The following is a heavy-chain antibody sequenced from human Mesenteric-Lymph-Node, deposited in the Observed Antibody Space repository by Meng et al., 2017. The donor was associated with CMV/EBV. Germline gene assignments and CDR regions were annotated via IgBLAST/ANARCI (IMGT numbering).Heavy chain of an antibody. CDR1: GGSISSYY. CDR2: IYYSGST. Sequence: SETLSLTCTVSGGSISSYYWSWIRQPPGKGLEWIGYIYYSGSTNYNPSLKSRVTISVDTSKNQFSLKLSSVTAADTAVYYCARGPITMIRGGGYYCGMDVWGQGTTVTVSS. D-gene: IGHD3-10*01. J-gene: IGHJ6*02. V-gene: IGHV4-59*01. CDR3: ARGPITMIRGGGYYCGMDV.